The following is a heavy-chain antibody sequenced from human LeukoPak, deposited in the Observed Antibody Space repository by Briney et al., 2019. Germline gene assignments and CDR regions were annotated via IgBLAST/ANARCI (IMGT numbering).Heavy chain of an antibody. J-gene: IGHJ4*02. CDR3: RYYYDSSGYYGALDY. CDR2: ISYDGSNK. D-gene: IGHD3-22*01. V-gene: IGHV3-30*03. Sequence: GGSLRLSCEGSAFIFSGHWMNWVRQTPGKGLEWVAVISYDGSNKYYADSVKGRFTISRDNSKNTLYLQMNSLRAEDTAVYYCRYYYDSSGYYGALDYWGQGTLVTVSS. CDR1: AFIFSGHW.